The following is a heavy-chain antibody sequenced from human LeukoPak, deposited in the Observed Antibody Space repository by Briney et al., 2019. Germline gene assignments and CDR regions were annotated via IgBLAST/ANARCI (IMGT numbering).Heavy chain of an antibody. V-gene: IGHV4-59*01. J-gene: IGHJ4*02. Sequence: PSETLSLTCTVSGGSISSYYWSWIRQPPGKGLGWIGYIYYSGSTNYNPSLKSRVPKSVDTSKNQFSLKLSSVSAADAAVYYCARDYYDSSGYYDYWGQGTLVTVSS. CDR2: IYYSGST. D-gene: IGHD3-22*01. CDR3: ARDYYDSSGYYDY. CDR1: GGSISSYY.